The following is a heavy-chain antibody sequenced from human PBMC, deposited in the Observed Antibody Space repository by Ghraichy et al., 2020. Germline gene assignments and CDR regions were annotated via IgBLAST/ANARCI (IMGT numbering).Heavy chain of an antibody. Sequence: GGSLRLSCAASGFTFSSYGMHWVRQAPGKGLEWVAVISYDGSNKYYADSVKGRFTISRDNSKNTLYLQMNSLRAEDTAVYYCAKDKPHEAAGLGGFDYWGQGTLVTVSS. CDR2: ISYDGSNK. D-gene: IGHD3-16*01. V-gene: IGHV3-30*18. CDR1: GFTFSSYG. J-gene: IGHJ4*02. CDR3: AKDKPHEAAGLGGFDY.